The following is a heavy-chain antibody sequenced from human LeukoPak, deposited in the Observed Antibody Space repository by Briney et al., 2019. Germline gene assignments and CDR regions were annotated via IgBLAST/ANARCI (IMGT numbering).Heavy chain of an antibody. CDR1: GCSINSYY. D-gene: IGHD6-13*01. V-gene: IGHV4-4*07. CDR2: TYTSGST. CDR3: ARGIGSWYYFDY. Sequence: SETLSLTCTVSGCSINSYYWSWIRQPAGKGLEWIGRTYTSGSTNHNPSLKSRVTMSVDTSKNQFSLKLSSVTAADTAVYYCARGIGSWYYFDYWGQGTLVTVSS. J-gene: IGHJ4*02.